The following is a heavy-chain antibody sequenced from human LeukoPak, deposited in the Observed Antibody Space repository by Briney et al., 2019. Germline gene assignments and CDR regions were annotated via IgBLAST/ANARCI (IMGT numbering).Heavy chain of an antibody. V-gene: IGHV3-30*18. CDR1: GFTFSSYG. J-gene: IGHJ4*02. Sequence: PGRSLRLSCAASGFTFSSYGMHWVRQAPGKGLEWVAIISYAGSNKYYADSVKGRFTISRDNSKNTLYLQMNSLKAEDTAVYYCAKAEAAICIGVAGSFDYWGQGTLVTGSS. CDR2: ISYAGSNK. CDR3: AKAEAAICIGVAGSFDY. D-gene: IGHD6-19*01.